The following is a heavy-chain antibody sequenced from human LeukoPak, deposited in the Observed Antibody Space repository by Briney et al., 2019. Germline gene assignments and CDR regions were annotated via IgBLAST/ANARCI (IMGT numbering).Heavy chain of an antibody. J-gene: IGHJ4*02. CDR2: ISGSGGST. CDR3: AIAKDYDFWSGYYIPPLDY. V-gene: IGHV3-23*01. D-gene: IGHD3-3*01. CDR1: GFTFSSYA. Sequence: PGGSLRLSCAASGFTFSSYAISWVGQAPGKGLEWVSAISGSGGSTYYADSVKGRFTLSRDNSKNTLHLQMNSLRAEDTAVYYCAIAKDYDFWSGYYIPPLDYWGQGTLVTVSS.